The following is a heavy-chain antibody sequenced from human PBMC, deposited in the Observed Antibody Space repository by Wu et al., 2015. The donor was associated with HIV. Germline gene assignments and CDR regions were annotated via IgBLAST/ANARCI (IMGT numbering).Heavy chain of an antibody. CDR1: GGTFSSYA. J-gene: IGHJ6*03. CDR3: AGNIVVVPAAIALYYYYMDV. V-gene: IGHV1-69*12. CDR2: IIPIFGTA. Sequence: QVQLVQSGAEVKKPGSSVKVSCKASGGTFSSYAISWVRQAPGQGLEWMGGIIPIFGTANYAQKFQGRVTITADESTSTAYMELSSLRSEDTAVYYCAGNIVVVPAAIALYYYYMDVWGKGTTVTVSS. D-gene: IGHD2-2*01.